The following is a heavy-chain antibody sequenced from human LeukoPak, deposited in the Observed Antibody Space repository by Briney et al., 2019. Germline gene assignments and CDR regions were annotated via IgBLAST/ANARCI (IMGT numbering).Heavy chain of an antibody. CDR3: ARDLSSWSSESPFDY. CDR2: IKQDGSEK. V-gene: IGHV3-7*01. D-gene: IGHD6-13*01. Sequence: PGGSLRLSCAASGFTFSSYWMHWVRQVPGKGLEWVANIKQDGSEKYYVDSVKGRFTISRDNAKNSLYLQMNSLRAEDTAVYYCARDLSSWSSESPFDYWGQGTLVTVSS. J-gene: IGHJ4*02. CDR1: GFTFSSYW.